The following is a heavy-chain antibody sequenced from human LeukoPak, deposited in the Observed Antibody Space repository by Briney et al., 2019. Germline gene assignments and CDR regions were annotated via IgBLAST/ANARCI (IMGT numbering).Heavy chain of an antibody. CDR1: GFTFTSYS. V-gene: IGHV3-23*01. J-gene: IGHJ4*02. D-gene: IGHD1-26*01. CDR3: AKGGKWDVTPFDY. CDR2: ISGGGGST. Sequence: ASVKISCAASGFTFTSYSMNWVRQAPGKGLEWVSTISGGGGSTYYADSVKGRFTISRDNSKNTLYLQVNSLRAEDTAVYYCAKGGKWDVTPFDYWGQGTLVTVSS.